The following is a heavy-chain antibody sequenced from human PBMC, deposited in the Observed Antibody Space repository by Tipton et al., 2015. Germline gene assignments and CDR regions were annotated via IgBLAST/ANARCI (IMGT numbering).Heavy chain of an antibody. J-gene: IGHJ4*02. V-gene: IGHV4-59*11. CDR1: GASLSNHY. CDR3: ARGAGATFDY. Sequence: TLSLTCTVSGASLSNHYWTWVRQPPGKGLEWIGYIYYSGSTNYNPSLKSRVTISVDTSKNQFSLKLSSVTAADTAVYYCARGAGATFDYWGQGTLVTVSS. CDR2: IYYSGST.